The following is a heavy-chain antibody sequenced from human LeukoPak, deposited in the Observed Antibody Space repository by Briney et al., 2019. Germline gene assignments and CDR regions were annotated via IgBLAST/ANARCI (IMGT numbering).Heavy chain of an antibody. CDR1: GGSLNSPNYY. CDR2: IYYSGST. D-gene: IGHD3-22*01. CDR3: ASRSLFYDSSGYYW. J-gene: IGHJ4*02. Sequence: SETLSLTCIVSGGSLNSPNYYWGWIRQPPGKGLEWIGSIYYSGSTYHNPSLKSRVTISVDTSKNQFSLKMRSVTAADTAVYYCASRSLFYDSSGYYWWGQGTLVTVSS. V-gene: IGHV4-39*01.